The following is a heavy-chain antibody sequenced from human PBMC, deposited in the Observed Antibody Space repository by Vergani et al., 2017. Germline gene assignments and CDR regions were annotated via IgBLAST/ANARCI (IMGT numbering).Heavy chain of an antibody. D-gene: IGHD6-6*01. Sequence: VQLVESGGGLVQPGGSLRLSCTASGFTFSNYWMQWVRQAPGKGLMWFSRINSDGDSTSYADSVKGRFTISRDNAKNTLYLQMDSLRAEDTSVYYCAKDLGTSSGGGWFDPWGQGTLVTVSS. CDR2: INSDGDST. J-gene: IGHJ5*02. CDR1: GFTFSNYW. V-gene: IGHV3-74*01. CDR3: AKDLGTSSGGGWFDP.